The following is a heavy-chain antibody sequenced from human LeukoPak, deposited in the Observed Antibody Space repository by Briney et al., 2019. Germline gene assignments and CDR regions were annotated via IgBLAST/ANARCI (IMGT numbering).Heavy chain of an antibody. CDR1: GFIFSSYA. CDR3: AKDSLWFGEFLFDF. D-gene: IGHD3-10*01. V-gene: IGHV3-30*02. CDR2: IRYDGSNK. Sequence: GGSLRLSCAASGFIFSSYAMHWVRQVPGKGLEWVAFIRYDGSNKYYADSVKGRFTISRDKSKNTLYLQMNSLRTEDTAVYYCAKDSLWFGEFLFDFWGQGTLVSVSS. J-gene: IGHJ4*02.